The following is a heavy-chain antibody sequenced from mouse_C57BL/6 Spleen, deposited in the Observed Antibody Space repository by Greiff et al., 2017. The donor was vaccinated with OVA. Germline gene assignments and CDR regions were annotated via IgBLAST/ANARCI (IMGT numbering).Heavy chain of an antibody. CDR2: IDPSDSYT. J-gene: IGHJ2*01. Sequence: QVQLQQPGAELVRPGTSVKLSCKASGYTFTSYWMHWVKQRPGQGLEWIGVIDPSDSYTNYNQKFKGKATLTVDTSSSTAYMQLSSLTSEDSAVYYCARWGLRQDFDYWGQGTTLTVSS. D-gene: IGHD2-4*01. CDR1: GYTFTSYW. V-gene: IGHV1-59*01. CDR3: ARWGLRQDFDY.